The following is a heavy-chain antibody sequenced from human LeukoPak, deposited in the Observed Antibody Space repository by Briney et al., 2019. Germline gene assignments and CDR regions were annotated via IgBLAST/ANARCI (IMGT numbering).Heavy chain of an antibody. D-gene: IGHD3-3*01. J-gene: IGHJ3*02. V-gene: IGHV3-9*01. CDR2: ISWNSGSI. Sequence: GGSLRLSCAASGFTFDDYAMHWVRQAPGKGLEWVSGISWNSGSIGYADSVKGRFTISRDNGKNSLYLQMNSLRAEDTALYYCAKDFFGATFDALDIWGQGTMVTVSS. CDR3: AKDFFGATFDALDI. CDR1: GFTFDDYA.